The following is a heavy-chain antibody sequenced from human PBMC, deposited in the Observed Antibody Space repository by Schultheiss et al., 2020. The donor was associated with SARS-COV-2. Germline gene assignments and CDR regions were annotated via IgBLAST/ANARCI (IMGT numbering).Heavy chain of an antibody. J-gene: IGHJ3*02. CDR1: GFTFSSYG. Sequence: GGSLRLSCAASGFTFSSYGMHWVRQAPGKGLEWVGFIRSKAYGGTTEYAASVKGRFTISRDDSKSIAYLQMNSLKTEDTAVYYCTRVDLYSNYVGPSAFDIWGQGTMVTVSS. CDR3: TRVDLYSNYVGPSAFDI. CDR2: IRSKAYGGTT. D-gene: IGHD4-11*01. V-gene: IGHV3-49*04.